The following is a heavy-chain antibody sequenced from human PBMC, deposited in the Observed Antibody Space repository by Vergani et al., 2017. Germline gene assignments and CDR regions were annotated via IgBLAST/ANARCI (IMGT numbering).Heavy chain of an antibody. D-gene: IGHD2-8*02. CDR1: GGSISSSN. J-gene: IGHJ4*02. V-gene: IGHV3-23*01. CDR2: ISGSGGST. CDR3: ATDLVVGSRGYFDY. Sequence: VQLQESGPGLVKPSGTLSLTCAVSGGSISSSNWWSWVRQPPGKGLEWVSAISGSGGSTYYADSVKGRFTISRDNSKNTLYLQMNSLRAEDTAVYYCATDLVVGSRGYFDYWGQGSLVTVSS.